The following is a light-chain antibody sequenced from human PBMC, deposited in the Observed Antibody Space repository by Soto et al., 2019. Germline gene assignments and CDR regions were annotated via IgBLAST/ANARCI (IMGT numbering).Light chain of an antibody. Sequence: EIVLTQSPATLSLSPGERATLSCRASQSVGSYLAWFQQTPGQAPRLLIYDTSNRATGIPARFSGSGSGTEFTLTITSLQSEDIALYYCQQYNIWPPITFGQGTLLEIK. CDR2: DTS. CDR3: QQYNIWPPIT. V-gene: IGKV3-11*01. CDR1: QSVGSY. J-gene: IGKJ5*01.